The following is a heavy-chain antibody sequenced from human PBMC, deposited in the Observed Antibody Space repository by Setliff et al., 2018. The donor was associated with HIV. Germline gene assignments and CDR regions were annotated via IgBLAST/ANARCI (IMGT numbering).Heavy chain of an antibody. CDR1: GYTFTNYG. CDR2: ISAYSGNT. Sequence: SVKVSCKASGYTFTNYGITWVRQAPGQGLEWMGWISAYSGNTNYAQKLLGRVTMTTDTSTSTAYMELRSLRSDDTAVYYCARGYCTNGFCQSFDYWGQGTLVTVSS. CDR3: ARGYCTNGFCQSFDY. D-gene: IGHD2-8*01. V-gene: IGHV1-18*01. J-gene: IGHJ4*02.